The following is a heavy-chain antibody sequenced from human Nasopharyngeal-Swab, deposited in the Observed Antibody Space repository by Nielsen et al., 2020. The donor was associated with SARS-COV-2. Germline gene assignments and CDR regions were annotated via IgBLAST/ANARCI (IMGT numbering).Heavy chain of an antibody. Sequence: ASVKVSCKASGYTFTDYYIHWIRQAPGQGLEWMGWINPVSGDTSYEQKFQGRVTLTRDTSISTAYMELSRLRSDDTAVYYCARAGNSSGYYPSDYWGQGTLVTVSS. V-gene: IGHV1-2*02. D-gene: IGHD3-22*01. CDR1: GYTFTDYY. CDR3: ARAGNSSGYYPSDY. CDR2: INPVSGDT. J-gene: IGHJ4*02.